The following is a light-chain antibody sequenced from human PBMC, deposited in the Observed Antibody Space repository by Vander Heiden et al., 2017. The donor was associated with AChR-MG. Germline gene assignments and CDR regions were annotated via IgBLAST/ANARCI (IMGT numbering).Light chain of an antibody. Sequence: ESVLTQSPATLSLSPGERATLSCRPSQSVSSYLAWYQQKPGQAPRLLIYDASNRATGIPARFSGSGSGPDFTLTISSLEPEDFAVYYCQQRSNLLTFGGGTKVEIK. CDR2: DAS. CDR1: QSVSSY. CDR3: QQRSNLLT. J-gene: IGKJ4*01. V-gene: IGKV3-11*01.